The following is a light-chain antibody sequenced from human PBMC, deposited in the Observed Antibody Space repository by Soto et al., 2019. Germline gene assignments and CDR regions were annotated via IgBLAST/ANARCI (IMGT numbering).Light chain of an antibody. CDR1: QGISTY. V-gene: IGKV1-39*01. CDR2: AAS. J-gene: IGKJ1*01. CDR3: QHYDNWPWT. Sequence: DIQMTQSPSSLSASVGDRVTITCRASQGISTYLNWYQQKPGKAPKLLIYAASSLQSGVPSRFSGSGSGTELTLTISSLQSEDFAVYFCQHYDNWPWTFGQGTKVDIK.